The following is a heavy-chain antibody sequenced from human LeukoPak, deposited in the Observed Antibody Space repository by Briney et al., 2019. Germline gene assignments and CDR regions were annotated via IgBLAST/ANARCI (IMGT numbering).Heavy chain of an antibody. V-gene: IGHV3-33*01. Sequence: PGRSLRLSCAASGFTFSSYGMHWVRQAPGKGLELVAVIWSDGSNEHYADSVKGRFTISRDNSKNTLYLQMNSLRAEDTAVYYCARDREAAADLGYWGQGTLVTVSS. CDR3: ARDREAAADLGY. D-gene: IGHD6-13*01. J-gene: IGHJ4*02. CDR1: GFTFSSYG. CDR2: IWSDGSNE.